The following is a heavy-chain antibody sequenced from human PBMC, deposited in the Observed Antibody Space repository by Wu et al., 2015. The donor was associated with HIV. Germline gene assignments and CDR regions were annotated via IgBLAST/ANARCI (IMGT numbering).Heavy chain of an antibody. CDR3: VSFSPVYSGSYSWDV. D-gene: IGHD3-10*01. J-gene: IGHJ6*02. CDR1: GYTFSSYV. CDR2: ISGYNGNT. Sequence: QVQLVQSKAEVKKPGASVKVSCKASGYTFSSYVISWVRQAPGQGLEWMGWISGYNGNTNYAQKVQGRVTMTADTSTSTAYMEVRSLRSDDTAVYYCVSFSPVYSGSYSWDVWGQGTTVTVS. V-gene: IGHV1-18*01.